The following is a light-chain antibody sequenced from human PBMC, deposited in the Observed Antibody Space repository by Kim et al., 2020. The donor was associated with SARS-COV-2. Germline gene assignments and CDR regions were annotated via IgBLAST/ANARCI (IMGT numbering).Light chain of an antibody. CDR1: SLRNYY. Sequence: SSELTQDPAVSVALGQTVTITCQGDSLRNYYASWYQHKPGQAPLVVIYGKNNRPSGIPDRFSGSTSGNAASLTITGAQAEDEADYYCNSRDISTNDLVFGGGTQLTFL. J-gene: IGLJ3*02. V-gene: IGLV3-19*01. CDR3: NSRDISTNDLV. CDR2: GKN.